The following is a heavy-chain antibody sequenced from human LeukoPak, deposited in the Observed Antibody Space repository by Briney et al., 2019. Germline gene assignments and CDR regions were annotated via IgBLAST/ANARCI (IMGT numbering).Heavy chain of an antibody. CDR2: ISYDGGNK. D-gene: IGHD3-10*01. CDR3: TRDLFREVYDGEGSYFDY. J-gene: IGHJ4*02. Sequence: GGSLRLSCAASGFNLDSYTMHWVRQAPGKGLEWVAVISYDGGNKVYADSVKGRFTISRDNSKNTLYLQMTSPRAEDTAVYYCTRDLFREVYDGEGSYFDYWGEGTLVTVSS. V-gene: IGHV3-30*04. CDR1: GFNLDSYT.